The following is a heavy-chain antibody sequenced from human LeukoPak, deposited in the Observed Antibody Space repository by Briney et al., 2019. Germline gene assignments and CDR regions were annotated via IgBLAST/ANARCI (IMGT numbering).Heavy chain of an antibody. Sequence: SETLSLTCTVSGGSISSYYWSWIRQPAGKGLEWIGRIYTSGSTNYNPSLKSRVTMSVDTSKNQFSLKLSSVTAADTAVYYCVRGAAAGFTDWYFDLWGRGTLVTVSS. V-gene: IGHV4-4*07. CDR3: VRGAAAGFTDWYFDL. D-gene: IGHD6-13*01. J-gene: IGHJ2*01. CDR2: IYTSGST. CDR1: GGSISSYY.